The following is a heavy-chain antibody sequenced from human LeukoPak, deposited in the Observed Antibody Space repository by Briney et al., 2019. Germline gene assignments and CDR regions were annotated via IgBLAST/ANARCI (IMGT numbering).Heavy chain of an antibody. J-gene: IGHJ2*01. V-gene: IGHV4-59*01. CDR2: VSYSGTT. CDR1: GGSISSYY. Sequence: SETLSLTCTVSGGSISSYYWSWIRQPPGKGLEWIGYVSYSGTTKYNPSLKSRVTMSVDMSKNRLSLRLTSVTAADTAVYYCARSGYSYDSAVYWNFDLWGRGTLVTVSS. D-gene: IGHD5-18*01. CDR3: ARSGYSYDSAVYWNFDL.